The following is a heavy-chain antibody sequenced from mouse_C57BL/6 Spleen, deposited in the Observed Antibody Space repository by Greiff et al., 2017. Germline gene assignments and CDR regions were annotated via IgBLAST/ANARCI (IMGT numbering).Heavy chain of an antibody. CDR2: ISSGSSII. J-gene: IGHJ2*01. Sequence: EVNVVESGGGLVKPGGSLKLSCAASGFTFSDYGMHWVRQAPEKGLEWVAYISSGSSIIYYADTVKGPFTISTDNAKNTLCLQMTSLRSEDTAMYYCSRRITTGVEPDFDYWGQGTTLTVSS. V-gene: IGHV5-17*01. CDR3: SRRITTGVEPDFDY. D-gene: IGHD1-1*01. CDR1: GFTFSDYG.